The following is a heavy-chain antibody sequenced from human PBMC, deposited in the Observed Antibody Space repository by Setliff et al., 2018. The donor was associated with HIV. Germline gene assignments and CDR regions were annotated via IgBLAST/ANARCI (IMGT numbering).Heavy chain of an antibody. D-gene: IGHD3-3*01. CDR2: ISSDGEAT. Sequence: LRLSCAASGFSFSRYAIHWVRQAPGKGLQYVSAISSDGEATYYADSVKGRFTISRDNSKNTLYLQMGSLRPEDMAVYYCARETYYHTWGGFFYYMDVWGKGTTVTVSS. CDR3: ARETYYHTWGGFFYYMDV. V-gene: IGHV3-64*02. J-gene: IGHJ6*03. CDR1: GFSFSRYA.